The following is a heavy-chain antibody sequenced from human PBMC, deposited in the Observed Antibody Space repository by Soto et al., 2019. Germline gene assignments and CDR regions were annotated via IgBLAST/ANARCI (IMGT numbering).Heavy chain of an antibody. J-gene: IGHJ4*02. CDR2: IHYSGNT. CDR1: GGSISSGGYS. Sequence: SETLSLTCVVSGGSISSGGYSWSWIRQPPGKGLEWIGYIHYSGNTYYNPSLKSRVTISVDTSKNQFSLKLSSVTAADTAVYYCARHRYSYGVYYFDYWGQGTLVTVSS. V-gene: IGHV4-30-2*01. D-gene: IGHD5-18*01. CDR3: ARHRYSYGVYYFDY.